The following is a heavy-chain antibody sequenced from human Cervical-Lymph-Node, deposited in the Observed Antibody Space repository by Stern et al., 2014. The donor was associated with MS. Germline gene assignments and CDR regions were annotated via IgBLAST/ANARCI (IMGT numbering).Heavy chain of an antibody. V-gene: IGHV4-4*02. D-gene: IGHD2/OR15-2a*01. CDR3: ARERQQYCNSEGCSYWYFDL. CDR2: IYHRGAS. J-gene: IGHJ2*01. CDR1: GGSVSSTNW. Sequence: VQLVESGPGLVQPSGTLSLTCAVSGGSVSSTNWWSWVRQSPGKGLEWTGQIYHRGASNFRPSLRSRVSISLDNSKNHLSLHLTSVTAADTAVYYCARERQQYCNSEGCSYWYFDLWGRGTLVTVSS.